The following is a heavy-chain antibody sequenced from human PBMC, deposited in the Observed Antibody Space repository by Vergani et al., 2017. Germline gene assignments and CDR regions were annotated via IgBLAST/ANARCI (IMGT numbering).Heavy chain of an antibody. J-gene: IGHJ3*01. CDR2: IYHSGST. CDR3: ATTYYYDRSGSDMGAFDV. Sequence: QVQLQESGPGLVKPSGTLSLTCAVSGGSISSSNWWSWVRQPPGKGLEWFGEIYHSGSTNYNPSLKSRVTISVDKSKNQFSLKLSPVTAADTAVYYCATTYYYDRSGSDMGAFDVWGQGTMVTVSS. V-gene: IGHV4-4*02. D-gene: IGHD3-22*01. CDR1: GGSISSSNW.